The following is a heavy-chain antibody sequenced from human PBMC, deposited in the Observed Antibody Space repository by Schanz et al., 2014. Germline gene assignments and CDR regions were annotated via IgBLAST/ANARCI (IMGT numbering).Heavy chain of an antibody. CDR2: ISDSGDST. V-gene: IGHV3-11*06. Sequence: QVQLVDSGGGLVKPGGSLRLSCAASGFTFSDYYMTWIRQAPGKGLEWVSDISDSGDSTHYADSVKGRFTISRDNAKKSLYLRMNSLRAEDTAVYYCARDAVTSVLTPGFYYWGQGTLVTVSS. CDR1: GFTFSDYY. J-gene: IGHJ4*02. CDR3: ARDAVTSVLTPGFYY. D-gene: IGHD4-17*01.